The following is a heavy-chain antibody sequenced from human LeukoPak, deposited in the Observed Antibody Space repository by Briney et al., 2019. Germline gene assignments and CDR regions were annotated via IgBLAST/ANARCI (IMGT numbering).Heavy chain of an antibody. CDR2: INPSGGST. CDR1: GYTFTSYY. Sequence: ASVKVSCKASGYTFTSYYMHWVRQAPGQGLEWMGIINPSGGSTSYAQKFQGRVTMTRDTSTSTVYMELSSLRSDDTAVYYCARIAAAGTDAFDIWGQGTMVTVSS. CDR3: ARIAAAGTDAFDI. D-gene: IGHD6-13*01. V-gene: IGHV1-46*01. J-gene: IGHJ3*02.